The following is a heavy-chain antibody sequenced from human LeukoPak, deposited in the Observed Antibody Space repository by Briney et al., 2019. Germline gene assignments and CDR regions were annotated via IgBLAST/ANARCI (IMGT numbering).Heavy chain of an antibody. Sequence: PSETLSLTCTVPGGSISSSSYYWGWIRQPPGKGLEWIGSIFYSGNTYYNPSLKSRVTISVDTSKNQFSLKLSSVTAADTAVYYCARDGYCSSTSCYRPFDYWGQGTLVTVSS. J-gene: IGHJ4*02. D-gene: IGHD2-2*03. CDR3: ARDGYCSSTSCYRPFDY. CDR2: IFYSGNT. CDR1: GGSISSSSYY. V-gene: IGHV4-39*07.